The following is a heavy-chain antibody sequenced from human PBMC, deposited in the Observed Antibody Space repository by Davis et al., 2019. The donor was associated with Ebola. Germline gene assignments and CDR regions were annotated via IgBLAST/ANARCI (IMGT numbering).Heavy chain of an antibody. D-gene: IGHD3-3*01. CDR3: ARAPYYDFWSGYYGD. CDR1: GGSISSGGYY. V-gene: IGHV4-30-4*08. Sequence: SETLSLTCTVSGGSISSGGYYWSWIRQHPGKGLEWIGEINHSGSTNYNPSLKSRVTISVDTSKNQSSLKLSSVTAADTAVYYCARAPYYDFWSGYYGDWGQGTLVTVSS. CDR2: INHSGST. J-gene: IGHJ4*02.